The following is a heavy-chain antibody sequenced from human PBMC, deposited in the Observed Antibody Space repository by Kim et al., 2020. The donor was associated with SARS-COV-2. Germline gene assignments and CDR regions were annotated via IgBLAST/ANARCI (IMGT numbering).Heavy chain of an antibody. CDR2: INAGNGNT. CDR3: ARGVNMMVLLAWFDP. V-gene: IGHV1-3*01. CDR1: GYTFTSYA. D-gene: IGHD3-10*01. Sequence: ASVKVSCKASGYTFTSYAMHWVRQAPGQRLEWMGWINAGNGNTKYSQKSQGRVTITRDTSASTAYMELSSLRSEDTAVYYCARGVNMMVLLAWFDPWGQGTLVTVSS. J-gene: IGHJ5*02.